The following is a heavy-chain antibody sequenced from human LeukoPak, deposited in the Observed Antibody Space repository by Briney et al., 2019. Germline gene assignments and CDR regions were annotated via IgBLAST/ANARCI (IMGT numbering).Heavy chain of an antibody. Sequence: GGSLRLSCAASGFTFRNYEMNWVCQAPGKGLEWVSYITSSASTVYYAGSVKGRFTISRDNAKNSLYLQMNSLRAEDTAIYYCARGPSVGSGWSPDLWGQGTLVTVSS. CDR2: ITSSASTV. V-gene: IGHV3-48*03. CDR3: ARGPSVGSGWSPDL. CDR1: GFTFRNYE. D-gene: IGHD6-19*01. J-gene: IGHJ5*02.